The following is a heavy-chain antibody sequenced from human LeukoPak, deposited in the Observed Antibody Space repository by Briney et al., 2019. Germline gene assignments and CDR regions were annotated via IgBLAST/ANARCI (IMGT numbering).Heavy chain of an antibody. Sequence: GGSLRLSCAASGFTFDDYGMSWVRQAPGKGLEWVSGINWNGGSTGYADSVKGRFTISRDNAKNSLYLQMSSLRAEDTALYYCAREVPGDYGDYEGYYYYMDVWGRDHGHRLL. CDR3: AREVPGDYGDYEGYYYYMDV. J-gene: IGHJ6*03. D-gene: IGHD4-17*01. CDR1: GFTFDDYG. CDR2: INWNGGST. V-gene: IGHV3-20*04.